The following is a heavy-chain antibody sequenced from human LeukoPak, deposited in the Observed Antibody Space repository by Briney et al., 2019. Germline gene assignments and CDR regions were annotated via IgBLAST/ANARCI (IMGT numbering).Heavy chain of an antibody. CDR2: ILPDGSEK. CDR3: GRLARNAWYAVDY. D-gene: IGHD6-19*01. Sequence: GGSLRLSCATSGFTFSSNWMSWVRQAPGEGLEWVANILPDGSEKYYLDSVKGRFTISRDNPTNSLYLQINSLRAEDTALYYCGRLARNAWYAVDYWGQGTLVTVSS. CDR1: GFTFSSNW. V-gene: IGHV3-7*01. J-gene: IGHJ4*02.